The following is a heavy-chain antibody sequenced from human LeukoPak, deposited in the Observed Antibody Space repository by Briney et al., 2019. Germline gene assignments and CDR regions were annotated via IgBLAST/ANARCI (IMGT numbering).Heavy chain of an antibody. CDR1: GFTFSSYA. Sequence: GGSLRLSSAASGFTFSSYAMTCVRQAPGKGLEWVSTIRGSGVTTYYTDSVKGRFTISRDNSKNTLYLQMNSLRAEDTAVYYCAKDLTIVGATINFDYWGQGTLVTVSS. J-gene: IGHJ4*02. D-gene: IGHD1-26*01. V-gene: IGHV3-23*01. CDR3: AKDLTIVGATINFDY. CDR2: IRGSGVTT.